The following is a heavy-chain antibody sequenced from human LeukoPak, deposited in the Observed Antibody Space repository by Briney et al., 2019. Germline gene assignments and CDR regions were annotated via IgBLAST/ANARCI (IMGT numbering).Heavy chain of an antibody. CDR1: GGSIRNYY. Sequence: SETLSLTCTVSGGSIRNYYWSWIRQPPGKGLEWIGYIYYTGSTTSNPSLKSRVTISVDTSKNQFSLKLSSATAADTAVYFCARRAINSVMFDYWGQGTLVTVSS. CDR3: ARRAINSVMFDY. J-gene: IGHJ4*02. V-gene: IGHV4-59*08. CDR2: IYYTGST. D-gene: IGHD3-16*01.